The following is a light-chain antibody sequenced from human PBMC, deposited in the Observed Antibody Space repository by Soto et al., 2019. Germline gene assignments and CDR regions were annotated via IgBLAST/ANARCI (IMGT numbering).Light chain of an antibody. CDR3: QNYSSVPL. J-gene: IGKJ3*01. CDR2: AAS. V-gene: IGKV1-27*01. Sequence: DIQMTQSPSSLSASVGDRVTITCRASQGISNYIAWYQQKPGKAPKLLICAASTLQSGVPSRFSGSGSGTDFTLTINSLQPEDVATYSCQNYSSVPLFGPGTKVDIK. CDR1: QGISNY.